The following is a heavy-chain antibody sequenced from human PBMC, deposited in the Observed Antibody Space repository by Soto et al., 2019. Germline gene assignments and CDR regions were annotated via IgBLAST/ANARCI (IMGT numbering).Heavy chain of an antibody. D-gene: IGHD2-2*01. CDR1: GYSFTSYW. CDR3: ARHYCSSTSCYPVYYYYYGMDV. Sequence: GESPKISCKGSGYSFTSYWIGWVRQMPGKGLEWMGIIYPGDSDTRYSPSFQGQVTISADKSISTAYLQWSSLKASDTAMYYCARHYCSSTSCYPVYYYYYGMDVWGQGTTVTVSS. CDR2: IYPGDSDT. V-gene: IGHV5-51*01. J-gene: IGHJ6*02.